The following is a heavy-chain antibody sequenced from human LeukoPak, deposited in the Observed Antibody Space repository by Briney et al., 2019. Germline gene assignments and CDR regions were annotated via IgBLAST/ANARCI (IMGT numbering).Heavy chain of an antibody. D-gene: IGHD3-22*01. J-gene: IGHJ4*02. CDR2: ISAYNGNT. CDR3: ARVYYHGFSDYYFPPDY. Sequence: ASVKVSCKASGYTFTSYGISWVRQAPGQGLEWMGWISAYNGNTNYAQKLQGRVTLTRNISMSTAYMELSSLRSEDTAVYYCARVYYHGFSDYYFPPDYWGQGTLVTVSS. V-gene: IGHV1-18*01. CDR1: GYTFTSYG.